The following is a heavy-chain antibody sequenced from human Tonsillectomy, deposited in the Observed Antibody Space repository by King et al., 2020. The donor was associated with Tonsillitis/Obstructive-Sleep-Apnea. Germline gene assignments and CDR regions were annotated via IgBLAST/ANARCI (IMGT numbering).Heavy chain of an antibody. J-gene: IGHJ2*01. CDR3: ATDRRDLDWYFDL. CDR1: EYTFSGYY. Sequence: HVQLVESGAEVKKPGASVKVACKTSEYTFSGYYIHWVRQAPGQGLEWMGWINPTSGVTNCSQKFQGRGTMTRDTSISTAYMELSTLRSDDTALYYCATDRRDLDWYFDLWGRGTLVTVSS. CDR2: INPTSGVT. D-gene: IGHD3-16*01. V-gene: IGHV1-2*02.